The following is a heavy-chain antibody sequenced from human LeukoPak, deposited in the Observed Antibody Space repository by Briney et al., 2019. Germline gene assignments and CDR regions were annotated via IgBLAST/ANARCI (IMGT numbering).Heavy chain of an antibody. CDR2: IKHDGSEA. CDR1: GFTVSSNY. Sequence: GGSLRLSCAASGFTVSSNYMNWVRQAPGKGLEWVANIKHDGSEAHYVDSVKGRFTISRDNAKNSLSLQMNSLNVDDTGVYFCTRDALFGSGRTHLDFWSQGTLVSVSS. CDR3: TRDALFGSGRTHLDF. J-gene: IGHJ4*02. V-gene: IGHV3-7*04. D-gene: IGHD3-10*01.